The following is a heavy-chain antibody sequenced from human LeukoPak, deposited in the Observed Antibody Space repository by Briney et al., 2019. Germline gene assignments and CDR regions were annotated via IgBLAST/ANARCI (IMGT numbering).Heavy chain of an antibody. J-gene: IGHJ3*02. CDR2: IYYSGST. CDR3: AALVATVGAFDI. V-gene: IGHV4-39*07. D-gene: IGHD2-8*02. Sequence: PSETLSLTCTVSGGSISSSSYYWGWIRQPPGKGLEWIGSIYYSGSTYYNPSLKSRVTISVGTSKNQFSLKLSSVTAADTAVYYCAALVATVGAFDIWGQGTMVTVSS. CDR1: GGSISSSSYY.